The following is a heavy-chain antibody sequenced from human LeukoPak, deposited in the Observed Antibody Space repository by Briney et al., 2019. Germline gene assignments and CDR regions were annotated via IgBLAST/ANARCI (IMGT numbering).Heavy chain of an antibody. CDR3: AKSPSLVLVTAFDY. Sequence: GGSLRLSCAASGFTVSSYAMSWVRQAPGKGLGWVSAIMGSGGSTYYADSGKGRFTISRDNSKNALYLQMNSLSAEDTAVYYCAKSPSLVLVTAFDYWGQGTLVPVSS. CDR2: IMGSGGST. V-gene: IGHV3-23*01. D-gene: IGHD3-22*01. CDR1: GFTVSSYA. J-gene: IGHJ4*02.